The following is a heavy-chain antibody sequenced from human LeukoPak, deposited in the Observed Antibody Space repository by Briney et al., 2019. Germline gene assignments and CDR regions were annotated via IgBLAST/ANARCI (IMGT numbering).Heavy chain of an antibody. CDR3: ARDLGCCSSTSCYTPNWFDP. CDR2: IYYSGST. V-gene: IGHV4-30-4*01. CDR1: GGSISSGDYY. D-gene: IGHD2-2*02. Sequence: PSETLSLTCNVSGGSISSGDYYWSWIRQPPGKGLEWIGYIYYSGSTYYNPSLKSRVTISVDTSKNQFSLKLSSVTAADTAVYYCARDLGCCSSTSCYTPNWFDPWGQGTLVTVSS. J-gene: IGHJ5*02.